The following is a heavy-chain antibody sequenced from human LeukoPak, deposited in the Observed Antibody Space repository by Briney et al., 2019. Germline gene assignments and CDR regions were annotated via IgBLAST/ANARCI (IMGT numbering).Heavy chain of an antibody. CDR2: IYYSGST. D-gene: IGHD3-22*01. J-gene: IGHJ4*02. CDR1: GGSISGSSYY. Sequence: PSETLSLTCTVSGGSISGSSYYWGWIRQPPGKGLEWIGSIYYSGSTYYNPSLKSRVTISVDTSKYQFSLKLSSVTAADTAVYYSARGRHYYDSSGSVDYWGQGTLVTVSS. CDR3: ARGRHYYDSSGSVDY. V-gene: IGHV4-39*07.